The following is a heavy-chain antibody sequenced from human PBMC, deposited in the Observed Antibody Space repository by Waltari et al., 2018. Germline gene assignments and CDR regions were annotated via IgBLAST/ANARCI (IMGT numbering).Heavy chain of an antibody. J-gene: IGHJ4*02. D-gene: IGHD4-17*01. CDR3: ARDQTVTSFDY. V-gene: IGHV3-21*01. CDR2: ISSSRSYI. Sequence: EVQLVESGGGLVKPGGSLRLSCAASGFTFSSYSMNWVRQAPGKGLGWVSSISSSRSYITYADSGKGGCTSSRDNAKNSLYLQMNSLRAEDTAMYYCARDQTVTSFDYWGQGTLVTVSS. CDR1: GFTFSSYS.